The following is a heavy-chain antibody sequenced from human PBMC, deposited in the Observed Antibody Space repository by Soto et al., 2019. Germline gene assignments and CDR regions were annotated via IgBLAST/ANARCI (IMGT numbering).Heavy chain of an antibody. Sequence: SAHALVKVTQSLALACTFSWFSFTTAGMAVGWIGQTPGGALEWLTLIYYNDDRRFSPSLKTRLTITGDTSKNQVVLSLTNVDPGDTATYFCAHSDGGYEIIDSDFWGQGIPVTVSS. CDR3: AHSDGGYEIIDSDF. V-gene: IGHV2-5*01. J-gene: IGHJ4*02. D-gene: IGHD5-12*01. CDR1: WFSFTTAGMA. CDR2: IYYNDDR.